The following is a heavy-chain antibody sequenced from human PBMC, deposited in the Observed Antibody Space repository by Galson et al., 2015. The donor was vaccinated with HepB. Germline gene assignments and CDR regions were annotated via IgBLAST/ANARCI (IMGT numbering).Heavy chain of an antibody. CDR1: GFKLSSYS. J-gene: IGHJ3*02. D-gene: IGHD4-17*01. CDR2: VSSSSTI. CDR3: ARDRDSGDYIISAFDT. Sequence: LRLSCAASGFKLSSYSMNWVRQAPGKGLEWVSYVSSSSTIHYADSVKGRFILSRDIAKNSLYLQMNSLRDEDTAVYYCARDRDSGDYIISAFDTWGQGTMVTVPS. V-gene: IGHV3-48*02.